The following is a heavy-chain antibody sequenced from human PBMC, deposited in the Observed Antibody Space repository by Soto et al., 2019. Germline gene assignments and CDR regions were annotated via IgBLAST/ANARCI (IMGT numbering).Heavy chain of an antibody. J-gene: IGHJ3*02. V-gene: IGHV4-30-4*01. Sequence: QVQLQEAGPGLVRPSQTLSLTCTVAGGSMSANDYYWSWLRQSPGQGLQWIGYIYDTWTTSYSPSLKSRVTMSADTSRNQFSLKLTSVTAADTALYFCARGIVRGGFDIWGQGTLVTVSS. CDR2: IYDTWTT. D-gene: IGHD3-10*02. CDR3: ARGIVRGGFDI. CDR1: GGSMSANDYY.